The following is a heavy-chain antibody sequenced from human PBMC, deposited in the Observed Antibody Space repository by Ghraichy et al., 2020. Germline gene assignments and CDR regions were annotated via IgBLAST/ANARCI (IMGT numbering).Heavy chain of an antibody. CDR2: ISSSSSTI. CDR3: ARGYSTASWFTVGY. D-gene: IGHD2-2*01. V-gene: IGHV3-48*02. Sequence: GGSLRLSCQGPGFAFSTSNLHWLSQAPGAGLDWDSYISSSSSTIYYADSVRGRFTISRDNAKNSLYLQMNSLRDEDTAVYYCARGYSTASWFTVGYWGQCTMVTVTS. J-gene: IGHJ4*02. CDR1: GFAFSTSN.